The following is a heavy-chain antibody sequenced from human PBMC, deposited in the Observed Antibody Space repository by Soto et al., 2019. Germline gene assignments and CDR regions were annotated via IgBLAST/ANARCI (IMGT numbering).Heavy chain of an antibody. J-gene: IGHJ4*02. CDR3: AKETVDIVATIIDYFDY. CDR2: ISGSGGST. CDR1: GFTFSSYA. V-gene: IGHV3-23*01. Sequence: PGGSLRLSCAASGFTFSSYAMSWVRQAPGKGLEWVSAISGSGGSTYYADSVKGRFTISRDNSKNTLYLQMNSLRAEDTAVYYCAKETVDIVATIIDYFDYWGQGTLVTVSS. D-gene: IGHD5-12*01.